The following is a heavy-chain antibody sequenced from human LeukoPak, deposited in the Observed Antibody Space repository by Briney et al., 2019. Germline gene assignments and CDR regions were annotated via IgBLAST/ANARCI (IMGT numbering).Heavy chain of an antibody. CDR1: GGSISSYY. D-gene: IGHD4-17*01. CDR3: ARFAFDYGDDAVYYYYGMDV. Sequence: SETLSLTCTVSGGSISSYYWSWIRQPPGKGLEWIGYIYYSGSTNYNPSLKSRVTISVDTPKNQFSLKLSSVTAADTAVYYCARFAFDYGDDAVYYYYGMDVWGQGTTVTVSS. V-gene: IGHV4-59*08. J-gene: IGHJ6*02. CDR2: IYYSGST.